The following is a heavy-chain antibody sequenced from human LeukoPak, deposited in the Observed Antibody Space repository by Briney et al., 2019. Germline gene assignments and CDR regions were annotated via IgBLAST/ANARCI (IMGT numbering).Heavy chain of an antibody. CDR3: AKDRGWGYCSSTSCYFSGMDV. CDR1: GFTFSSYS. J-gene: IGHJ6*02. CDR2: ISSSSSTI. D-gene: IGHD2-2*01. V-gene: IGHV3-48*01. Sequence: LPGGSLRLSCAASGFTFSSYSMNWVRQAPGKGLEWVSYISSSSSTIYYADSAKGRFTISGDKSKNTLYLQMNSLRAEDTAVYYCAKDRGWGYCSSTSCYFSGMDVWGQGTTVTVSS.